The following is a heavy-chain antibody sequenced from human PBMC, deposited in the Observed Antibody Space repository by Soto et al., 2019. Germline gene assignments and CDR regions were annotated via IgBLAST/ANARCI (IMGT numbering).Heavy chain of an antibody. J-gene: IGHJ4*02. CDR3: ASHNWTENYFDY. V-gene: IGHV4-34*01. Sequence: SETLSLTCAVYGGSFSGYYWCWIRHPPGKGLEWIGEINHSGSTNYNPSLKSRVTISVDTSKNQFSLKLRSVTAAGTAVYYCASHNWTENYFDYWGQGTRVTVSS. CDR2: INHSGST. D-gene: IGHD1-20*01. CDR1: GGSFSGYY.